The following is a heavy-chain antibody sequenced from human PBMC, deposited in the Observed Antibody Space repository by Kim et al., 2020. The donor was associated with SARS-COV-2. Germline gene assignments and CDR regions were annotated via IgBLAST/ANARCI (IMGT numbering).Heavy chain of an antibody. V-gene: IGHV3-21*01. D-gene: IGHD6-13*01. Sequence: GGSLRLSCAASGFTFSSYSMNWVRQAPGKGLEWVSSISSSSSYIYYADSVKGRFTISRDNAKNSLYLQMNSLRAEDTAVYYCARDRPNQIAAAGKKKNDAFDIWGQGTMVTVSS. CDR1: GFTFSSYS. CDR3: ARDRPNQIAAAGKKKNDAFDI. J-gene: IGHJ3*02. CDR2: ISSSSSYI.